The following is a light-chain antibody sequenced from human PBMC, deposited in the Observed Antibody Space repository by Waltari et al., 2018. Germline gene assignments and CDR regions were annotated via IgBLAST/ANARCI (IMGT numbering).Light chain of an antibody. Sequence: DIQMTQSPFTLSASVGDRVTITCRASQSISGWLAWEQQKPGKAPKLLIFRASSLESGVPSRFSGSGSGSEFTLSISSLQPDDFATYFCQQYSEYPYTFGQGTKLEIK. CDR1: QSISGW. CDR2: RAS. J-gene: IGKJ2*01. CDR3: QQYSEYPYT. V-gene: IGKV1-5*03.